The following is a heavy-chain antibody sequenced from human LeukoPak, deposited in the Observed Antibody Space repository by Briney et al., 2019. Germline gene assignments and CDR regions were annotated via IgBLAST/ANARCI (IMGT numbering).Heavy chain of an antibody. D-gene: IGHD4-17*01. Sequence: GGSLRLSCAASGFSFRSYSMNWVRQAPGKGLEWVSYISSSSNPIYYVDSVKGRFTISRDNAKNSLYLQMNSLRDEDTAVYYCARRAYGDDTFEYWGQGTLVTVSS. CDR3: ARRAYGDDTFEY. V-gene: IGHV3-48*02. CDR2: ISSSSNPI. J-gene: IGHJ4*02. CDR1: GFSFRSYS.